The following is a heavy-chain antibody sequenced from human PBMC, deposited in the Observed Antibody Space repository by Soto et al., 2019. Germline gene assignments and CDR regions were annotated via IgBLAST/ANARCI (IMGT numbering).Heavy chain of an antibody. V-gene: IGHV3-30*18. CDR1: GFTFSDYA. CDR2: VSHDGRNT. CDR3: AKWGRQWLVTSDFNY. J-gene: IGHJ4*02. D-gene: IGHD6-19*01. Sequence: VKLVESGGGVVQPGRSLRLSCAASGFTFSDYAMHWVRQAPGKGLEWVAVVSHDGRNTHYADSVKGRFTISRDSSKITVCLEMTSLRAEDTAVYYCAKWGRQWLVTSDFNYWGQGALVTVSS.